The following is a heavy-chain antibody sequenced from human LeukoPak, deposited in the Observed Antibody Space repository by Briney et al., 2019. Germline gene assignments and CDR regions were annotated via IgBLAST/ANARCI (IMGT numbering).Heavy chain of an antibody. Sequence: SETLSLTCTVSGGSMNPYYWTWIRQSPGKGLEWIGYIYFTGSTTYNPTLESRVTFSVDRSTNQFSLKLTSVTAADTGVYYCAREGGNYYGSGSYGGYYYYLDVWGKGTTVTVSS. CDR1: GGSMNPYY. CDR2: IYFTGST. CDR3: AREGGNYYGSGSYGGYYYYLDV. D-gene: IGHD3-10*01. J-gene: IGHJ6*03. V-gene: IGHV4-59*01.